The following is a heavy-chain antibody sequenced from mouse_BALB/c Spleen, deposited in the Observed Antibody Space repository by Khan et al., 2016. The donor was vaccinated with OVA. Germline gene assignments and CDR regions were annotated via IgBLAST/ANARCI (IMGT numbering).Heavy chain of an antibody. Sequence: EVQLQESGPGLVKPSQSLSLTCTVTGYSITSDYAWNWIRQFPGNRLEWMGYINYSGSTSKKPSLKSRMSISRDTYKNQIFLQLNSVTTEDTATYYCVRGRSYWGQGTLVTVSA. J-gene: IGHJ3*01. CDR2: INYSGST. CDR3: VRGRSY. V-gene: IGHV3-2*02. CDR1: GYSITSDYA.